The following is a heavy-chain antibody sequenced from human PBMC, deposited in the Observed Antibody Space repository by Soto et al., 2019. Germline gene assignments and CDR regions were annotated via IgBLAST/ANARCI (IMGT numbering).Heavy chain of an antibody. Sequence: QITLKESAPTLVKPTQTLTLTCTFSGFSLSTSGVGVGWIRQPPGKALEWLALIYWDDDKRYSPSLKSRLTITKDTSKNQVVLTMTNMDPVDTATYYCAHSRGPYSSSWYPSSAWYFDLWGRGTLVTVSS. J-gene: IGHJ2*01. V-gene: IGHV2-5*02. CDR3: AHSRGPYSSSWYPSSAWYFDL. CDR2: IYWDDDK. CDR1: GFSLSTSGVG. D-gene: IGHD6-13*01.